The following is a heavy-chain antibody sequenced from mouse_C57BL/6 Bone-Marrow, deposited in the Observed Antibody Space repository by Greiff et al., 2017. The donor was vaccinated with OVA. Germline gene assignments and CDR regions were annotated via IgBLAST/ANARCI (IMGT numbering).Heavy chain of an antibody. J-gene: IGHJ1*03. V-gene: IGHV1-64*01. CDR1: GYTFTSYW. Sequence: VQLQQPGAELVKPGASVKLSCKASGYTFTSYWMHWVKQRPGQGLEWIGMIHPNSGSTNYNEKFKSKATLTVDKSSSTAYMQLSSLTSEDSAVDYCARWYYGSSYDWYFDVWGTGTTVTVSS. CDR3: ARWYYGSSYDWYFDV. CDR2: IHPNSGST. D-gene: IGHD1-1*01.